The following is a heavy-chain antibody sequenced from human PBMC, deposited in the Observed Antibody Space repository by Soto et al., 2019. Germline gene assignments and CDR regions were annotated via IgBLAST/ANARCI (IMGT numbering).Heavy chain of an antibody. CDR2: ISAYNGNT. D-gene: IGHD1-1*01. Sequence: ASVKVSCKASGYTFTSYGISWVRQAPGQGLEWMGWISAYNGNTNYAQKLQGRVTMTTDTSTSTAYTELRSLRSDDTAVYYCARDLGRTGTHNYSYYGMDVWGQGTTVTVSS. CDR1: GYTFTSYG. CDR3: ARDLGRTGTHNYSYYGMDV. V-gene: IGHV1-18*01. J-gene: IGHJ6*02.